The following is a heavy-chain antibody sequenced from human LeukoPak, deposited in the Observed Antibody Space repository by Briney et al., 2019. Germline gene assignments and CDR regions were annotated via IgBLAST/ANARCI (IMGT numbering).Heavy chain of an antibody. V-gene: IGHV3-20*04. J-gene: IGHJ4*02. CDR2: INWNGGST. Sequence: PGGSLRLSCAASGFSLSNKYMSWVRQAPGKGLEWVSGINWNGGSTGYADSVKGRFTISRDNAKNSLYLQMNSLRAEDTALYYCARNDYGDYPFDYWGQGTLVTVSS. D-gene: IGHD4-17*01. CDR1: GFSLSNKY. CDR3: ARNDYGDYPFDY.